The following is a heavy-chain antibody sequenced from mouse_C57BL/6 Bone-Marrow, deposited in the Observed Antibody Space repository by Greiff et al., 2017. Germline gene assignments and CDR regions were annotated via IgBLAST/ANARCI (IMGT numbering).Heavy chain of an antibody. CDR1: GFNIKDDY. D-gene: IGHD1-1*01. CDR3: STFITTVVADY. V-gene: IGHV14-4*01. CDR2: IDPENGDT. Sequence: VQLQQSGAELVRPGASVKLSCTASGFNIKDDYMHWVKQRPEQGLEWIGWIDPENGDTASASKFQGKATITADTSSNTAYLQLSSLTSEDTAVYYCSTFITTVVADYWGQGTTLTVSS. J-gene: IGHJ2*01.